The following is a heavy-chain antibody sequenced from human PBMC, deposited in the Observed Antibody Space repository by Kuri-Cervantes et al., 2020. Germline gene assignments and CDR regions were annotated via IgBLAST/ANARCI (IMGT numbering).Heavy chain of an antibody. CDR1: GGSISSSSYY. J-gene: IGHJ4*02. CDR3: ARGRSEAATKGYFDY. V-gene: IGHV4-39*07. CDR2: IYYSGST. D-gene: IGHD5-12*01. Sequence: GSLRLSCTVSGGSISSSSYYWGWIRQPPGKGLEWIGSIYYSGSTNYNPSLKSRVTISVDTSKNQFSLKLSSVTAADTAVYYCARGRSEAATKGYFDYWGQGTLVTVSS.